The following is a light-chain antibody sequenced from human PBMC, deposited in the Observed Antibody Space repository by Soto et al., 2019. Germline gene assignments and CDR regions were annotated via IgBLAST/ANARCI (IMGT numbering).Light chain of an antibody. CDR2: DVS. Sequence: QSALTQPASVSGAPGQSITISCTGTSSDIGDYNYVSWYQQHPGRAPQLIIYDVSYRPSGISTRFSGSKSDNTASLTSSVLQAEDDAEYYCSSYTSISSVFGGGTKVTVL. J-gene: IGLJ3*02. CDR1: SSDIGDYNY. V-gene: IGLV2-14*03. CDR3: SSYTSISSV.